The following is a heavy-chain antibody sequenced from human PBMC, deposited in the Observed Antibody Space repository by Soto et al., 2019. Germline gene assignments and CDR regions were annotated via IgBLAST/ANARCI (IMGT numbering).Heavy chain of an antibody. J-gene: IGHJ4*02. Sequence: SGTLSLTCPVYGGSLSGYYWSWIRQPPGKGLEWIGEINHSGSTNYNPSLKSRVTISVDTSKNQFSLKLSSVTAADTAVYYCAGAQKEVVVAATTFDYWGQGTLVTVSS. D-gene: IGHD2-15*01. CDR2: INHSGST. V-gene: IGHV4-34*01. CDR1: GGSLSGYY. CDR3: AGAQKEVVVAATTFDY.